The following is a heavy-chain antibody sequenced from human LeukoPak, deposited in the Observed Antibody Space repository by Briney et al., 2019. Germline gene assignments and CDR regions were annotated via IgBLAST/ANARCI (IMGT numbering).Heavy chain of an antibody. CDR1: GGSISSGDYF. Sequence: SETLSLTCSVSGGSISSGDYFWTWIRHHPGKGLEWIVYIHYSGITYYNPSLKSRVSMSVDTSKHQFSLNLNSVTAADTAVYYCAGKPNALYYFDKWGQGSLDTVSS. D-gene: IGHD2/OR15-2a*01. CDR2: IHYSGIT. CDR3: AGKPNALYYFDK. J-gene: IGHJ4*02. V-gene: IGHV4-31*03.